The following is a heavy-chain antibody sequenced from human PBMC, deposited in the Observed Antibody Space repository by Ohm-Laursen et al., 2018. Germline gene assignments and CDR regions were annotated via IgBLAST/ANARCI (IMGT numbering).Heavy chain of an antibody. CDR1: GDSVSSNSAA. D-gene: IGHD6-13*01. V-gene: IGHV6-1*01. J-gene: IGHJ4*02. Sequence: QTLSLTCALYGDSVSSNSAASNWIRQSPSRGLEWLGRTFYGSKWYNDYAVSVKSRITINPDTSKNQFSLQLNSVTPEDTAVYYCARGRVYGISRPFDYWGQGTLVTVSS. CDR2: TFYGSKWYN. CDR3: ARGRVYGISRPFDY.